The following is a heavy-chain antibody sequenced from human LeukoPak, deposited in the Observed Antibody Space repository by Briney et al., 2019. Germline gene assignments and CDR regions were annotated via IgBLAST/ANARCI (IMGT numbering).Heavy chain of an antibody. CDR1: GFTFSSCS. Sequence: GGSLRLSCAASGFTFSSCSMNWVCQALGKGLECVSYISRGSVSIYYADSVKGRFTISRDNVENSLYLQMNRLRDEDTAVYYCARGRATGRYGGDYWGQGTLVTVSS. CDR2: ISRGSVSI. J-gene: IGHJ4*02. CDR3: ARGRATGRYGGDY. V-gene: IGHV3-48*02. D-gene: IGHD3-9*01.